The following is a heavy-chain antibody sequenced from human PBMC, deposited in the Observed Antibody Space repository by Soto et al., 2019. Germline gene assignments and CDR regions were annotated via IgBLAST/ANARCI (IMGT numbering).Heavy chain of an antibody. V-gene: IGHV1-46*01. Sequence: AAVNVACKESGYTFTSYYMHWLRQAPGQGLEWMGTINPSGGSTSYAQKFQGRGTMTRDTSTSTVYMELSSLRSEDTAGYYCATRTPGTPKGPWGPGTEVPLPS. J-gene: IGHJ5*02. D-gene: IGHD2-15*01. CDR3: ATRTPGTPKGP. CDR2: INPSGGST. CDR1: GYTFTSYY.